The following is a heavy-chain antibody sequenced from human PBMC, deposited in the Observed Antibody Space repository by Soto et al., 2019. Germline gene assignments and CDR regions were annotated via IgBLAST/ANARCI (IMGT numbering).Heavy chain of an antibody. CDR3: ARALNAFVRLGELPSSNDYYYYGMDV. CDR1: GGTFSSYA. D-gene: IGHD3-16*02. V-gene: IGHV1-69*13. Sequence: GASVKVSCKASGGTFSSYAISWVRQAPGQGLEWMGGIIPIFGTANYAQKFQGRVTITADESTSTAYMELSSLRSEDTAVYYCARALNAFVRLGELPSSNDYYYYGMDVWGQGTTVTVSS. CDR2: IIPIFGTA. J-gene: IGHJ6*02.